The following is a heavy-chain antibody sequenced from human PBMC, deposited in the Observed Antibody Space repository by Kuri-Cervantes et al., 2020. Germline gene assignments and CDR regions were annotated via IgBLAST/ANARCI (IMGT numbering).Heavy chain of an antibody. CDR1: GFTFSDAW. J-gene: IGHJ4*02. V-gene: IGHV3-21*04. D-gene: IGHD6-13*01. CDR3: ARDPSLYSSSWFFDF. Sequence: GESLKISCAASGFTFSDAWMSWVRQAPGKGLEWVSSISSSRSYIYYADSVKGRFTISRDNSKNTLYLQMDSLRAEDTAVYYCARDPSLYSSSWFFDFWGQGTLVTVSS. CDR2: ISSSRSYI.